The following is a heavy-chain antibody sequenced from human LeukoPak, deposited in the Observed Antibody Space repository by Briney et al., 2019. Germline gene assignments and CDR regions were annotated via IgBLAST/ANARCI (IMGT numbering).Heavy chain of an antibody. CDR1: GGSISSSNW. CDR2: IYHSGST. J-gene: IGHJ4*02. Sequence: SETLSLTCAVSGGSISSSNWWSWVRQPPGKGLEWIGEIYHSGSTNYNPSLKSRVTISVDKSKNQFSLKLSSVTAADTAVYYCARVGSMVRGVIFIDLRYWGQGTLVTVSS. D-gene: IGHD3-10*01. CDR3: ARVGSMVRGVIFIDLRY. V-gene: IGHV4-4*02.